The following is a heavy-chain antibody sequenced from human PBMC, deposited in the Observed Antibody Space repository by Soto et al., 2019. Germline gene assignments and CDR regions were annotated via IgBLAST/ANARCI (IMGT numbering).Heavy chain of an antibody. D-gene: IGHD6-6*01. CDR3: ARAGPEYSSSSGYYYGMDV. J-gene: IGHJ6*02. CDR1: GGTFSSYA. CDR2: IIPIFGTA. Sequence: SVKVSCKASGGTFSSYAISWVRQAPGQGLEWMGGIIPIFGTANYAQKFQGRVTITADKSTSTAYMELSSLRSEDTAVYYCARAGPEYSSSSGYYYGMDVWGQGTKVT. V-gene: IGHV1-69*06.